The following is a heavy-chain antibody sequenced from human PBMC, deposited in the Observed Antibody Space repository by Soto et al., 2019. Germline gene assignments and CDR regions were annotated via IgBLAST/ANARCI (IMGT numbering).Heavy chain of an antibody. D-gene: IGHD3-10*01. CDR1: GYTFTSYD. J-gene: IGHJ6*02. CDR3: ARAPPMVRGVISYGMDV. CDR2: MNPNSGNT. Sequence: GASVKVSCKASGYTFTSYDINWLRQATGQGLEWMGWMNPNSGNTGYAQKFQGRVTMTRNTSISTAYMELSSLRSEDTAVYYCARAPPMVRGVISYGMDVWGQGTTVTVSS. V-gene: IGHV1-8*01.